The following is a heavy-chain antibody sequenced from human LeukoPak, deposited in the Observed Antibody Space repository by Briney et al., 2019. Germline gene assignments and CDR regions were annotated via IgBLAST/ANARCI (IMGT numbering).Heavy chain of an antibody. CDR2: VYPNSGGT. J-gene: IGHJ4*02. CDR3: ARASRPTVTIDPYYFDY. V-gene: IGHV1-2*02. D-gene: IGHD4-17*01. Sequence: ASVKVSCKASGYTFTGYYMHWARQAPGQGLEWMGWVYPNSGGTNYPQKFQGRVTMTRDPSTTTAYMEVSRLTSDDTAVYYCARASRPTVTIDPYYFDYWGQGTLVTVSS. CDR1: GYTFTGYY.